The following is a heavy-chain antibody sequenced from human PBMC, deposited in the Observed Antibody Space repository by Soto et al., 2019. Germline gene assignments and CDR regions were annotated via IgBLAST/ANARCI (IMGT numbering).Heavy chain of an antibody. Sequence: ASVKVSCKASGYTFTSYGISWVRQAPGQGLEWMGWISAYNGNTNYAQKLQGRVTMTTDTSTSTAYMGLRSLRSDDTAVYYCARERDCSSTSCYVRFGMDVWGQGTTVTV. V-gene: IGHV1-18*04. CDR2: ISAYNGNT. D-gene: IGHD2-2*01. J-gene: IGHJ6*02. CDR3: ARERDCSSTSCYVRFGMDV. CDR1: GYTFTSYG.